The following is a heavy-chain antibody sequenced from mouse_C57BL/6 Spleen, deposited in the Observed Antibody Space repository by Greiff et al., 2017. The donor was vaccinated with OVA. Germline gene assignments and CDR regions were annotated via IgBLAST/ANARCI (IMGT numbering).Heavy chain of an antibody. CDR1: GYTFTSYW. V-gene: IGHV1-69*01. CDR2: IDPSDSYT. CDR3: ARTSHYCGRSYWYFDV. Sequence: QVQLQQPGAELVMPGASVKLSCKASGYTFTSYWMHWVKQRPGQGLEWIGEIDPSDSYTNYNQKFKGKSTLTVDKSSSTAYMQLSSLTSEDSAVYYCARTSHYCGRSYWYFDVWGTGTTVTVSS. D-gene: IGHD1-1*01. J-gene: IGHJ1*03.